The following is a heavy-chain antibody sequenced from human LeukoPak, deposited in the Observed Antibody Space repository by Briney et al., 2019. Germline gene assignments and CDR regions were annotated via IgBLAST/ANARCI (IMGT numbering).Heavy chain of an antibody. D-gene: IGHD2-21*02. V-gene: IGHV4-59*01. Sequence: NPSETLSLTCTVSGGSISSYYWSWIRQPPGKGLERIGYIYYSGSTNYNPSLKSRVTISVDTSKNQFSLKLSSVTAADTAVYYCARGSRPSLAYCGGDCYSAPDYWGQGTLVTVSS. CDR1: GGSISSYY. CDR2: IYYSGST. J-gene: IGHJ4*02. CDR3: ARGSRPSLAYCGGDCYSAPDY.